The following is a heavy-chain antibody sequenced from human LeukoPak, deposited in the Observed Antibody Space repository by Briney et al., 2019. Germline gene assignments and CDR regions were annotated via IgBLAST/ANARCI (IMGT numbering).Heavy chain of an antibody. V-gene: IGHV3-7*01. J-gene: IGHJ4*02. CDR3: AKGHYWAPGDYFDY. Sequence: GGSLRLSCAASGFTFSDYWMTWVRQAPGKGLEWVANIKQDGSEKYYLDSVKGRFTISRGNSKNTLYLQMNSLRAEDTAVYYCAKGHYWAPGDYFDYWGQGTLVTVSS. CDR2: IKQDGSEK. CDR1: GFTFSDYW. D-gene: IGHD2-8*02.